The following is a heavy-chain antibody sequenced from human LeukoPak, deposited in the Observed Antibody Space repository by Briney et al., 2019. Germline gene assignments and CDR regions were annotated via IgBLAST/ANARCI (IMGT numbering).Heavy chain of an antibody. J-gene: IGHJ5*02. D-gene: IGHD3-10*01. CDR2: ISAYNGKT. Sequence: ASVKVSCKASGYTFTSYGVSWVRQAPGQGLEWMGWISAYNGKTNYAQKLQGRVTMTTDTPTSTAYMELRSLRSDDTAVYYCARDIIWFGELSTFDPWGQGTLVTVSS. V-gene: IGHV1-18*01. CDR1: GYTFTSYG. CDR3: ARDIIWFGELSTFDP.